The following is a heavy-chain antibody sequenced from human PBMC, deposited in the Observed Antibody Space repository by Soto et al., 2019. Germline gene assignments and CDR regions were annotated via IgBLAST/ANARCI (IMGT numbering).Heavy chain of an antibody. CDR3: ARVPVAVAATEDYYGLDV. CDR2: INTDGLS. J-gene: IGHJ6*02. CDR1: GVSITSYY. D-gene: IGHD2-15*01. Sequence: SETLSLTCSVSGVSITSYYWSWIRQSAGGGLEWMGRINTDGLSTYSPSFKSRLTMSLDTSKNQVSVRLISVTAADTAVYFCARVPVAVAATEDYYGLDVWGQGTTVTVSS. V-gene: IGHV4-4*07.